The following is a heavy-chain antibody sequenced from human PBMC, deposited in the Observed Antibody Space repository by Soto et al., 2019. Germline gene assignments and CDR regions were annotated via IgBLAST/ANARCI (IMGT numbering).Heavy chain of an antibody. CDR3: ARRYGSCFDY. CDR2: IRSKAHGGTT. D-gene: IGHD5-18*01. V-gene: IGHV3-49*03. CDR1: GFAFGDYA. J-gene: IGHJ4*02. Sequence: GGSLRFSCTASGFAFGDYAMSWFRQAPGMGLEWVGFIRSKAHGGTTEYAASVKGRFTISRDDSKSIAYLQMNSLKTEDTAVYYCARRYGSCFDYWGQGTLVTAPQ.